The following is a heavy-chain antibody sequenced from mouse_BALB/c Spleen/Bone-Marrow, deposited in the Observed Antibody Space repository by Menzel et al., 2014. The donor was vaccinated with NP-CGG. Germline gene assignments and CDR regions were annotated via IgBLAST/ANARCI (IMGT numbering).Heavy chain of an antibody. D-gene: IGHD2-2*01. CDR1: GFTFSSYA. J-gene: IGHJ4*01. CDR3: TREGYDGQIDY. CDR2: ISSGGSYT. V-gene: IGHV5-9-4*01. Sequence: EVQLEESGGGLVKPGGSLKLSCAASGFTFSSYAMSWVRQSPEKRLEWVAEISSGGSYTYYPDTVTSRFTISRDNAKSTLYREMSSLRSEDTAMYYCTREGYDGQIDYWGQGTSVTVSS.